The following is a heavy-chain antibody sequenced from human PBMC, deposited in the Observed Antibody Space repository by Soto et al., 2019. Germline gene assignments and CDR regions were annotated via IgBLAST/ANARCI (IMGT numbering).Heavy chain of an antibody. CDR3: AKDSGYCSSTSCWGDGYYYYYGMDV. V-gene: IGHV3-30*18. CDR2: ISYDGSNK. J-gene: IGHJ6*02. D-gene: IGHD2-2*01. CDR1: GFTFSSYG. Sequence: GGSLRLSCAASGFTFSSYGMHWVRQAPGKGLEWVAVISYDGSNKYYADSVKGRFTISRDNSKNTLYLQMNSLRAEDTAVYYCAKDSGYCSSTSCWGDGYYYYYGMDVWGQGTTVTVSS.